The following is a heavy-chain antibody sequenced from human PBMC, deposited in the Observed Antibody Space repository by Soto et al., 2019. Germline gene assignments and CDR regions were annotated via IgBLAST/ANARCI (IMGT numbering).Heavy chain of an antibody. Sequence: SETLSLTCAVYGGSFSAYYWSWVRQPPGKGLEWIGEIIHSESTKYNQSLKIRVTISVDTSKNKFSLKLSSVTVADTAVYYCARQRPTDGRWEFANYYGMDVWGQGTPVTVSS. CDR1: GGSFSAYY. CDR2: IIHSEST. CDR3: ARQRPTDGRWEFANYYGMDV. V-gene: IGHV4-34*12. J-gene: IGHJ6*02. D-gene: IGHD1-26*01.